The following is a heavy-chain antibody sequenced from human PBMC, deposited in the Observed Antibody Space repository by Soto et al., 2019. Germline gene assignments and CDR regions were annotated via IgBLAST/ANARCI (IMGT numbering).Heavy chain of an antibody. CDR2: IYYSGST. V-gene: IGHV4-31*03. D-gene: IGHD2-2*01. J-gene: IGHJ6*02. CDR1: GGSISSGGYY. CDR3: ARXLVPAAIIWGDGGGMDV. Sequence: SETLSLTCTVSGGSISSGGYYWSWIRQHPGKGMEWIGYIYYSGSTYYNPSLKSRVTISVDTSKNQFSLKLSSVTAADTAVYYCARXLVPAAIIWGDGGGMDVWGQGTTVTVSS.